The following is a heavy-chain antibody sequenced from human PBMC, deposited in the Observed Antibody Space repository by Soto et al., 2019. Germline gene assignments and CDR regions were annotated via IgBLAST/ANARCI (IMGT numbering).Heavy chain of an antibody. Sequence: PGGSLRLSCAASGVTFSPYWMHWVRQTPGKGLVWVSRINSEGNTIYADSVKGRFTISRDNAKNMLFLQMTSLTAEDTAVYFCARGSNTAFDPWGQGTLVTVSS. CDR3: ARGSNTAFDP. D-gene: IGHD2-21*02. J-gene: IGHJ5*02. V-gene: IGHV3-74*01. CDR2: INSEGNT. CDR1: GVTFSPYW.